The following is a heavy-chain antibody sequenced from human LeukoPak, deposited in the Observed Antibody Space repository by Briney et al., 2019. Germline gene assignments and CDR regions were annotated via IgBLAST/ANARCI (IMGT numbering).Heavy chain of an antibody. CDR3: SKATYYYDSSGYYYYPFDI. Sequence: GGSLRLSRVASGFTFKNYAMSWVRRVPGKGLEWVANIKQDGSEKYYVDSVKGRFTISRDNAKNSLYLQMNSLRAEDTAVYYCSKATYYYDSSGYYYYPFDIWGQGTMVTVS. J-gene: IGHJ3*02. CDR2: IKQDGSEK. D-gene: IGHD3-22*01. V-gene: IGHV3-7*01. CDR1: GFTFKNYA.